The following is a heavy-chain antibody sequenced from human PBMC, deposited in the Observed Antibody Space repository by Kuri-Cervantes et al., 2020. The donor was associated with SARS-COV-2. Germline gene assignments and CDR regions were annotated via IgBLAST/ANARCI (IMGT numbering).Heavy chain of an antibody. CDR3: AREIAWEWQHNWFDH. CDR2: INTNTGNP. V-gene: IGHV7-4-1*02. Sequence: ASVKVSCKASGYTFTSYAMNWVRQAPGQGLEWMGWINTNTGNPTYSQGFTVRFVFSLDTSVSTAYLQISSLKAEDTAVYYCAREIAWEWQHNWFDHWGQGTLVTVSS. D-gene: IGHD3-3*01. CDR1: GYTFTSYA. J-gene: IGHJ5*02.